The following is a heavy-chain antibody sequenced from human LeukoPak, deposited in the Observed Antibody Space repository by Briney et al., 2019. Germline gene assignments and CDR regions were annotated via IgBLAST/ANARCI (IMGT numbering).Heavy chain of an antibody. V-gene: IGHV3-7*05. CDR2: IKQDGSEK. CDR3: ARVAGITIFGVSKN. CDR1: GFTFSSYW. D-gene: IGHD3-3*01. Sequence: GGSLRLSCAASGFTFSSYWMSWVRQAPGKGLEWVANIKQDGSEKYYVDSVKGRFTISRDNAKNSLYLQMNSLRAEDTAVYYRARVAGITIFGVSKNWGQGTLVTVSS. J-gene: IGHJ4*02.